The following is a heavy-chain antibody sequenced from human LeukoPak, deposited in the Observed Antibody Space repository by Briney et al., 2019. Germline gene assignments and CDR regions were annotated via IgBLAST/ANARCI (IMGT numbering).Heavy chain of an antibody. J-gene: IGHJ4*02. CDR3: ARGPPNWGYDY. Sequence: ASVKVSCKASGYTFTSNYIHWVRQAPGQGLEWMGMIYPRDGSTSYAQKFQDRVTMTRNTSISTAYMELSSLRPDDTAVYYCARGPPNWGYDYWGPGTLVTVSS. CDR2: IYPRDGST. CDR1: GYTFTSNY. V-gene: IGHV1-46*01. D-gene: IGHD7-27*01.